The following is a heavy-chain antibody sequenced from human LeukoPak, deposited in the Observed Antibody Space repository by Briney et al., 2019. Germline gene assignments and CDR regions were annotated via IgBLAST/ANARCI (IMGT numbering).Heavy chain of an antibody. J-gene: IGHJ4*02. D-gene: IGHD3-22*01. CDR1: GGSISSGGYS. Sequence: SQTLSLTCAVSGGSISSGGYSWSWIRQPPGKGLEWLGYIYHSGSTYYNPSLKSRVTISVDRSKNQFSLKLSSVTAADTAVYYCARGHYYDSSGFASDYFDYWGQGTLVTVSS. V-gene: IGHV4-30-2*01. CDR3: ARGHYYDSSGFASDYFDY. CDR2: IYHSGST.